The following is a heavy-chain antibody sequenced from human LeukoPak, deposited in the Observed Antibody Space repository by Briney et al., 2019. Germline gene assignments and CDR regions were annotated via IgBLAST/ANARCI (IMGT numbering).Heavy chain of an antibody. V-gene: IGHV4-4*07. D-gene: IGHD3-3*01. CDR2: IYTSGST. CDR1: GHSMRSYY. Sequence: SDTLSLTCTVSGHSMRSYYWSWTRRPGGKGLEWVRRIYTSGSTNYNPSLKSRVTMSVDTSKNQFSLKLSSVTAADTAVYYCAREGNYDFWSGYFNWFDPWGQGTLVTVSS. J-gene: IGHJ5*02. CDR3: AREGNYDFWSGYFNWFDP.